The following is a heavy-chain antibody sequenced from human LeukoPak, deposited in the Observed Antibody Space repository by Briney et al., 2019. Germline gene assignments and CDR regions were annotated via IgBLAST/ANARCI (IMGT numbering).Heavy chain of an antibody. V-gene: IGHV3-23*01. CDR1: GVTFSSYA. CDR3: AKVIVGATYGPFDY. Sequence: GGSLRLSCAASGVTFSSYAMSWVRQAPGKGLEWVSVISGGGDSTYYADSVKGRFTISRDNSKNTLYLQMNSLRAEDTAVYYCAKVIVGATYGPFDYWGQGTLVTVSS. D-gene: IGHD1-26*01. CDR2: ISGGGDST. J-gene: IGHJ4*02.